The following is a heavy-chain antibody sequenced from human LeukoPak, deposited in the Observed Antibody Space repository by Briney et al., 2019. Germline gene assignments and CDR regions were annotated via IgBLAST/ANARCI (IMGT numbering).Heavy chain of an antibody. D-gene: IGHD1-26*01. CDR2: IKGDESAR. V-gene: IGHV3-7*01. Sequence: GGSLRLSCAASGFTFSTYWMAWVRQAPGKGLEWVANIKGDESARHQADSVKGRFTISRDNAQNSVYLQMSSLRGENTAVYYCARDVGGSLDYWGQGTLVTVSS. CDR3: ARDVGGSLDY. CDR1: GFTFSTYW. J-gene: IGHJ4*02.